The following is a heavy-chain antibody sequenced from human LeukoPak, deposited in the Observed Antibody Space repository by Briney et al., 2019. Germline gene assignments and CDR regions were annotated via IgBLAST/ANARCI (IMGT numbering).Heavy chain of an antibody. Sequence: PGGSLRLSCAASGFTFSSYDMSWVRQAPEEGPEWVSCIGASGGTTYYADPVNGRFTISRDNSKTIIYLLMNSLRADDTAVYYCAKGGLRYYDWWGQGTLVTVSS. D-gene: IGHD3-9*01. V-gene: IGHV3-23*01. J-gene: IGHJ4*02. CDR3: AKGGLRYYDW. CDR1: GFTFSSYD. CDR2: IGASGGTT.